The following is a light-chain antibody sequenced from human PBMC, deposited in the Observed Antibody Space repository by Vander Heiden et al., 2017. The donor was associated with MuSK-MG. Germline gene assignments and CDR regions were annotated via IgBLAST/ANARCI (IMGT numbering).Light chain of an antibody. V-gene: IGLV2-14*01. CDR2: EVS. Sequence: QSALTPPASVSASPGQSITISCTVTRNDVGGWQYVSWYQQHPCKAPKLILFEVSKRPAGISSSFSGSKAGNTASRTRSGLQTEDESDYYCSAFTNADNVLFGGGTKVTV. J-gene: IGLJ2*01. CDR3: SAFTNADNVL. CDR1: RNDVGGWQY.